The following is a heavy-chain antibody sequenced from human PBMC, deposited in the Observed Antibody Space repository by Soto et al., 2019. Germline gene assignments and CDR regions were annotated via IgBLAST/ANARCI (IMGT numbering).Heavy chain of an antibody. CDR1: GGSFSGYY. J-gene: IGHJ2*01. Sequence: QVQLQQWGAGPLRPLETLSLTCGVSGGSFSGYYWAWIRQSPGKGLEWIGEINDRGSINYNPSLMSPVRSSVDTSENHYSLNLRSVTAADTAVYYCARESHDILTGPPWVWYFDLWGRGTLVTVSS. CDR3: ARESHDILTGPPWVWYFDL. CDR2: INDRGSI. D-gene: IGHD3-9*01. V-gene: IGHV4-34*01.